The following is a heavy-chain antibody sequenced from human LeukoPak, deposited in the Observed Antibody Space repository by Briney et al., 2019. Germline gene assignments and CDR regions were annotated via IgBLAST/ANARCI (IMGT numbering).Heavy chain of an antibody. CDR3: ARGPYLNYYDSSGYYDY. CDR1: GYTFTSYG. J-gene: IGHJ4*02. V-gene: IGHV1-69*05. Sequence: SVKVSCKASGYTFTSYGISWVRQAPGQGLEWMGGIIPIFGTANYAQKFQGRVTITTDESTSTAYMELSSLRSEDTAVYYCARGPYLNYYDSSGYYDYWGQGTLVTVSS. D-gene: IGHD3-22*01. CDR2: IIPIFGTA.